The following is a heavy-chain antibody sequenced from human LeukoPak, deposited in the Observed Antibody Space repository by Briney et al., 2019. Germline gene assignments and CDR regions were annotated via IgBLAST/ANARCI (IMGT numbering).Heavy chain of an antibody. D-gene: IGHD3-10*01. CDR2: IYYSGST. J-gene: IGHJ4*02. V-gene: IGHV4-31*03. Sequence: SETLSLTCTVAGGSISSGGYYWSWIRQHPGKGLEWIGYIYYSGSTYYNPSLKSRVTISVDTSKNQFSLKLSSVTAADTAVYYCAGDYYGWGSYFDYWGQGTLVTVSS. CDR1: GGSISSGGYY. CDR3: AGDYYGWGSYFDY.